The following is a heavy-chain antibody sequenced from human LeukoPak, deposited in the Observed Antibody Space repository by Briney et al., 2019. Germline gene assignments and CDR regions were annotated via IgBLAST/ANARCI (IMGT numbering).Heavy chain of an antibody. J-gene: IGHJ6*03. V-gene: IGHV4-61*02. CDR3: ARGYYYYYYMDV. CDR1: GDSISSGSYY. Sequence: PSETLSLTCTVSGDSISSGSYYWSWIRQPAGKGLEWIGRIYTSGSTNYNPSLKSRVTISVDTSKNQFSLKLSSVTAADTAVYYCARGYYYYYYMDVWGKGTTVTVSS. CDR2: IYTSGST.